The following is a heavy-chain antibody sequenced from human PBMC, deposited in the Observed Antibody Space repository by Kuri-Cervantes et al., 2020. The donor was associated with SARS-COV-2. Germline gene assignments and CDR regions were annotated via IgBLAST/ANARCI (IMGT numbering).Heavy chain of an antibody. Sequence: ASVKVSCKASGYTFTSYDINWVRQAPGQGLEWMGWINPNSGGTNYAQKFQGRVTMTRDTSISTAYMELSRLRSDDTAVYYCARDQGYQLLFSLDYWGQGTLVTVSS. J-gene: IGHJ4*02. CDR3: ARDQGYQLLFSLDY. CDR1: GYTFTSYD. CDR2: INPNSGGT. D-gene: IGHD2-2*01. V-gene: IGHV1-2*02.